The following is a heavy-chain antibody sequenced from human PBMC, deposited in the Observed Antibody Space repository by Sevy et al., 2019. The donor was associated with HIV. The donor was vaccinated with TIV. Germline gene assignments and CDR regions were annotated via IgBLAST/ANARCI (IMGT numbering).Heavy chain of an antibody. Sequence: ASVKVSCKASGGTFSSYAISWVRQAPGQGLEWMGGIIPIFGTANYAQKFQGRVTITADKSTGTAYMERSSLRSEDTAVYYCARGHSSSGDFDYWGQGTLVTVSS. D-gene: IGHD6-13*01. J-gene: IGHJ4*02. CDR2: IIPIFGTA. CDR3: ARGHSSSGDFDY. CDR1: GGTFSSYA. V-gene: IGHV1-69*06.